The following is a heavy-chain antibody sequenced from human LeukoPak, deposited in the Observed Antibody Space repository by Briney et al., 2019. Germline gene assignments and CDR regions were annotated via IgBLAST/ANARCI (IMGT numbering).Heavy chain of an antibody. J-gene: IGHJ4*02. CDR3: ARGLESGHDGPLDY. CDR2: INRSGSI. Sequence: SETLSLTCAVYGGSSTGYYWSWIRQPPGKGLEWIGEINRSGSINYNPSLKSRVTISVDPSKNQISLKLRSVTAADTALYYCARGLESGHDGPLDYWGQRTLVTVSS. D-gene: IGHD5-12*01. V-gene: IGHV4-34*01. CDR1: GGSSTGYY.